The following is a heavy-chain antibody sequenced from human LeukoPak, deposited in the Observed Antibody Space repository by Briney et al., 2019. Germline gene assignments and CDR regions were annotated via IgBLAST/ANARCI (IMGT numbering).Heavy chain of an antibody. Sequence: SETLSLTCAVYGGSFTGYYWSWIRQPPGKGLEWIGEVDHSGYPNYNPSLKRRVTISVDTSKIQFSLKLTSVTAADTAVYYCAGERNRRATFYQSPLEHWGQGTLVTVPS. J-gene: IGHJ4*02. CDR3: AGERNRRATFYQSPLEH. D-gene: IGHD1-1*01. V-gene: IGHV4-34*01. CDR2: VDHSGYP. CDR1: GGSFTGYY.